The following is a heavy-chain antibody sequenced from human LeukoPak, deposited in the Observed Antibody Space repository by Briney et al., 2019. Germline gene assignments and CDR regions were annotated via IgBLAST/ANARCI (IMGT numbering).Heavy chain of an antibody. CDR1: GYSISSGYY. V-gene: IGHV4-38-2*02. Sequence: SETLSLTCTVSGYSISSGYYWGWIRQPPGKGLEWIGSIYHSGSTYYNPSLKSRVTISVDTSKNQFSLKLSSVTAADTAVYYCAIGRKPYDHVWGSYRDEGYYFDYWGQGTLVTVSS. CDR2: IYHSGST. J-gene: IGHJ4*02. D-gene: IGHD3-16*02. CDR3: AIGRKPYDHVWGSYRDEGYYFDY.